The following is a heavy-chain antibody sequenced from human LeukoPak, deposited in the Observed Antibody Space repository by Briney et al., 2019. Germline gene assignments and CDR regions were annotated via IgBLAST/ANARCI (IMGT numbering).Heavy chain of an antibody. CDR3: ARDVYYGSGSYSNDAFDI. V-gene: IGHV3-48*04. CDR2: IRSSSSTI. Sequence: GGSLRLSCAASGFTFSSYSMNWVRQAPGKGLEWVSYIRSSSSTIYYADSVKGRFTISRDNAKNTLYLQMNSLRAEDTAVYYCARDVYYGSGSYSNDAFDIWGQGTMVTVSS. J-gene: IGHJ3*02. CDR1: GFTFSSYS. D-gene: IGHD3-10*01.